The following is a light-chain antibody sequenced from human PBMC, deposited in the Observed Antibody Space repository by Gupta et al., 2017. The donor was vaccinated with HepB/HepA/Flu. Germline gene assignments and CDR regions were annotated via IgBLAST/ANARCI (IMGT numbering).Light chain of an antibody. CDR1: NIGSKS. V-gene: IGLV3-21*04. CDR2: YDS. Sequence: SYVLTQPPSVSVAPGKTARITCGGNNIGSKSVHWYQQKPGQAPVLVIYYDSDRPSGIPARFSGSNSGNTATLTISRVEAGDEADYYCQVWDSSSDHPYVFGTGTKVTVL. J-gene: IGLJ1*01. CDR3: QVWDSSSDHPYV.